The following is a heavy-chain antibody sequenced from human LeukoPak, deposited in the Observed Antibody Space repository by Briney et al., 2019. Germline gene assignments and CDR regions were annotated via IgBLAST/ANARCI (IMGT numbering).Heavy chain of an antibody. Sequence: QTGGSLRLSCAASGFTFSSYAMSWVRQAPGKGLEWVSAISGSGGSTYYADSVKGRFTISRDNAENSLYLQMNSLRDEDTAVYYCARDERSLLELGGYFDYWGQGTLVTVSS. CDR3: ARDERSLLELGGYFDY. D-gene: IGHD1-7*01. CDR1: GFTFSSYA. J-gene: IGHJ4*02. V-gene: IGHV3-23*01. CDR2: ISGSGGST.